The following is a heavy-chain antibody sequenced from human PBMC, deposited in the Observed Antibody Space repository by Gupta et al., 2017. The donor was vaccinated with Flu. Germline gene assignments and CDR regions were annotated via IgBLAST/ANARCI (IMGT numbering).Heavy chain of an antibody. CDR2: IYKSGSA. J-gene: IGHJ4*02. CDR3: ARGGVYNSGWYLYLPY. V-gene: IGHV4-59*01. D-gene: IGHD6-19*01. Sequence: QVQLQESGPVLVKPSETLSLTCTVSGGSISSSYWSWIRPPPGKGLEWIGYIYKSGSADYNPALQSRVTISVDTSKNQFSRKLSSVTAADTAVYYCARGGVYNSGWYLYLPYWGQGTLVTVSS. CDR1: GGSISSSY.